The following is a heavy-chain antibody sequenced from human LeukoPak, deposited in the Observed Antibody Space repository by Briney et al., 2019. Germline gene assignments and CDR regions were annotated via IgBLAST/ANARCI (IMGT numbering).Heavy chain of an antibody. CDR3: TSLSLVGATYYFDY. V-gene: IGHV3-73*01. D-gene: IGHD1-26*01. Sequence: GGSLRLSCAASGFTFSSSAMHWVRQASGKGLEWVGRIRSKANSYATAYAASVKGRFTISRDDSKNTAYLQMNSLKTEDTAVNYCTSLSLVGATYYFDYWGQGTLVTVSS. CDR2: IRSKANSYAT. CDR1: GFTFSSSA. J-gene: IGHJ4*02.